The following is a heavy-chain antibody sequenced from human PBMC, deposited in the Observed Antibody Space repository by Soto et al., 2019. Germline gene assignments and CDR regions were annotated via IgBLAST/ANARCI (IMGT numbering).Heavy chain of an antibody. J-gene: IGHJ6*03. V-gene: IGHV1-8*02. Sequence: ASVKVSCKASGYTFTSYDINWVRQATGQGLEWMGWMNPNSGNTGYAQKFQGRVTMTRNTSISTAYMELSSLRSEDTAVYYCARGLVYSSSWYYYYYYMDVWGKGTTVTVSS. CDR3: ARGLVYSSSWYYYYYYMDV. CDR1: GYTFTSYD. D-gene: IGHD6-13*01. CDR2: MNPNSGNT.